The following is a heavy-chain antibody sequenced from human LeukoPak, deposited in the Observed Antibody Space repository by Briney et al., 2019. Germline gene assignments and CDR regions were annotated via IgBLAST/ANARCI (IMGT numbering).Heavy chain of an antibody. V-gene: IGHV4-30-4*01. D-gene: IGHD3-22*01. CDR1: GGSISSGDYY. CDR3: ARVNYDSRDFDY. Sequence: SQTLSLTCTVSGGSISSGDYYWSWIRQPPGKGLEWIGYIYYSGSTYYNPSLKSRVTISVDTSKNQFSLELSSVTAADTAVYYCARVNYDSRDFDYWGQGTLVTVSS. J-gene: IGHJ4*02. CDR2: IYYSGST.